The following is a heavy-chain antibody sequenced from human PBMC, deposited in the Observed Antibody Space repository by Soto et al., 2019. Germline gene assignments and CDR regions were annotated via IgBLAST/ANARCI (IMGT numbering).Heavy chain of an antibody. CDR1: GGSISSSTCY. CDR2: FFIGGNT. V-gene: IGHV4-39*01. Sequence: PSETLSLTCTVSGGSISSSTCYWGWMRQPPGKGLEWIASFFIGGNTYYNPSLKSRVTISVDTSKNQFSLKLSSVTAADTAVYYCARHSGPNWFDPWGQGTLVTVSS. J-gene: IGHJ5*02. D-gene: IGHD2-15*01. CDR3: ARHSGPNWFDP.